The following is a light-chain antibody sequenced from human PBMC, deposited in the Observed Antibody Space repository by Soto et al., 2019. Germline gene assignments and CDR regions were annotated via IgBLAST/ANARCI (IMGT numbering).Light chain of an antibody. CDR3: QQRTGWPIT. J-gene: IGKJ5*01. Sequence: EIVLTQSPATLSLSPGETATLSCRASQSVGNNLAWFQQKPGQAPRLLVYDASNRATGIPARFSGSGSGTVFPLTLSRLEREDFAVYYGQQRTGWPITFGQGTRLEIK. V-gene: IGKV3-11*01. CDR2: DAS. CDR1: QSVGNN.